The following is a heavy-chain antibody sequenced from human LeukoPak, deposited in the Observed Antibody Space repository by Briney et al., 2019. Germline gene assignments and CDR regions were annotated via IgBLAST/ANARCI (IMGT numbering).Heavy chain of an antibody. D-gene: IGHD3-16*02. J-gene: IGHJ4*02. Sequence: PSEPLSLTCSASGGSISSGGNYWSWLRQLPRKGLEWIDYIYYVGNTNYHPSLNSLLSMSVDTSKNQFSLSLSSVTAADTAVYYGARVEVIGSTRYFDYWGQGVMVSVSS. CDR1: GGSISSGGNY. CDR2: IYYVGNT. CDR3: ARVEVIGSTRYFDY. V-gene: IGHV4-31*01.